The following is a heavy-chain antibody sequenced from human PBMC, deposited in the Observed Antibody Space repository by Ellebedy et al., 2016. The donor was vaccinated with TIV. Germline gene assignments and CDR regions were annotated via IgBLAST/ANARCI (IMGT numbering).Heavy chain of an antibody. J-gene: IGHJ4*02. CDR2: ISAYYGST. D-gene: IGHD5-24*01. V-gene: IGHV1-18*01. CDR1: GYNFIDHG. Sequence: AASVKVSCKTSGYNFIDHGVNWVRQAPGQGLEWMGWISAYYGSTTYAQSLQGRVTLTRDTSTSTLYMELRSLRFDDTAVHYCVREMEASGTISFAYWGQGTLVTVSS. CDR3: VREMEASGTISFAY.